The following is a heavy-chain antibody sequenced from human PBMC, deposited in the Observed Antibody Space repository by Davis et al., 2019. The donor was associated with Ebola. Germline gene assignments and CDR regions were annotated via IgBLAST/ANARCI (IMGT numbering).Heavy chain of an antibody. J-gene: IGHJ5*02. D-gene: IGHD1-14*01. Sequence: SVKVSCKASGYTFTSYGISWVRQAPGQGLEWMGGIIPIFGTANYAQKFQGRVTITADESTSTAYMELSSLRSEDTAVYYCAREEPSRDGWFDPWGQGTLVTVSS. CDR3: AREEPSRDGWFDP. CDR2: IIPIFGTA. CDR1: GYTFTSYG. V-gene: IGHV1-69*13.